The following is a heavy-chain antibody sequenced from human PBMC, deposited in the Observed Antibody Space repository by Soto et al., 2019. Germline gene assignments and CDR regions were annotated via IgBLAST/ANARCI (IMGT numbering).Heavy chain of an antibody. CDR2: IIPIFGTA. CDR1: GGTFSSYA. V-gene: IGHV1-69*01. D-gene: IGHD2-15*01. CDR3: XRVVVAATPLFDY. J-gene: IGHJ4*02. Sequence: QVQLVQSGAEVKKPGSSVKVSCKASGGTFSSYAISWVRQAPGQGIEWMGGIIPIFGTANYAQKFQGRVTITADESTSTAYMELSSLRSEDTXVYXXXRVVVAATPLFDYWGQGTLVTVSS.